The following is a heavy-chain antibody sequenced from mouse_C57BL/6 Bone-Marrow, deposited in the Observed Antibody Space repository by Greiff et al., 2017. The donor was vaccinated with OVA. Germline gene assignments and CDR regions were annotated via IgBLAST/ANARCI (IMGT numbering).Heavy chain of an antibody. CDR2: IYPGDGDT. D-gene: IGHD1-2*01. J-gene: IGHJ1*03. CDR1: GYAFSSSW. Sequence: VQLQQSGPELVKPGASVKISCKASGYAFSSSWMNWVKQRPGKGLEWIGRIYPGDGDTNYNGKFKGKATLTADKSSSTAYMQLSSLTSEDSAVYFCASPSLPRGWYFDVWGTGTTVTVSS. V-gene: IGHV1-82*01. CDR3: ASPSLPRGWYFDV.